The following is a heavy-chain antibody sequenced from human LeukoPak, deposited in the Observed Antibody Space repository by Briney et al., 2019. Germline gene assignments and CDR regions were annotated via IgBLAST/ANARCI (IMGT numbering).Heavy chain of an antibody. J-gene: IGHJ4*02. D-gene: IGHD1-26*01. CDR2: FDPEDGET. V-gene: IGHV1-24*01. Sequence: ASVKVSCKVSGYTLTELSMHWVRQAPGKGLEWMGGFDPEDGETIYAQKFQGRVTMTEDTSTDSAYMELSSLRSEDTAVYYCATDKSVYSGSHGGYWGQGTLVTVSS. CDR1: GYTLTELS. CDR3: ATDKSVYSGSHGGY.